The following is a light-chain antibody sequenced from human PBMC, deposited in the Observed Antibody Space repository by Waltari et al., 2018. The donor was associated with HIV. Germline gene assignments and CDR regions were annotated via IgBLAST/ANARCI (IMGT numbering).Light chain of an antibody. CDR2: KDT. J-gene: IGLJ2*01. Sequence: SSELTQPPSVSVSPGQTVLITSSGDALPTQSTSCYQQKPGQPPVLVMYKDTQRSSGTPERFSGSSSGTTVTLTITAVRAEDEAYYYCQSGDNKLTSVFFGGGTRLTVL. CDR1: ALPTQS. CDR3: QSGDNKLTSVF. V-gene: IGLV3-25*03.